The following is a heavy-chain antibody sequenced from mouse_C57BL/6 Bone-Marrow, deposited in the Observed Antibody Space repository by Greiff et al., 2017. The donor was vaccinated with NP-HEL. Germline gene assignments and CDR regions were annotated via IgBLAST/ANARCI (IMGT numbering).Heavy chain of an antibody. CDR2: IHPNSGST. V-gene: IGHV1-64*01. CDR1: GYTFTSYW. Sequence: QVQLQQPGAELVKPGASVKLSCKASGYTFTSYWMHWVKQRPGQGLEWIGMIHPNSGSTNYNEKFKSKATLTVDKSSSPAYMQLSSLTSEDSAVYYCARGHYGSGNFDYWGQGTTLTVSS. CDR3: ARGHYGSGNFDY. J-gene: IGHJ2*01. D-gene: IGHD1-1*01.